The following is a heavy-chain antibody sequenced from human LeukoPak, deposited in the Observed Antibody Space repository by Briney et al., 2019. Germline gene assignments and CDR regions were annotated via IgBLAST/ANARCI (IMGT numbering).Heavy chain of an antibody. CDR2: INHSGST. CDR3: ARDLVRGVRAGMDV. J-gene: IGHJ6*02. V-gene: IGHV4-34*01. Sequence: SETLSLTCAVYGGSFSGYYWSWIRQPPGKGLEWIGEINHSGSTNYNPSLKSRVTISVDTSKNQFSLKLSSVTAADTAVYYCARDLVRGVRAGMDVWGQGTTVTVSS. D-gene: IGHD3-10*01. CDR1: GGSFSGYY.